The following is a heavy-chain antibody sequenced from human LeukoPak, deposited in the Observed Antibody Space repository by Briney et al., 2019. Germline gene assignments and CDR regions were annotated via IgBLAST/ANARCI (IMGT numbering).Heavy chain of an antibody. J-gene: IGHJ4*02. CDR2: VFYTGKT. CDR1: GGSVSTSDYY. V-gene: IGHV4-39*07. Sequence: PSETLSLTCTVSGGSVSTSDYYWGWIRQSPVKGLEWIGDVFYTGKTNYNPSLRGRATISIDTSKNQFSLKLTYVTAAGTAVYYCARVFDSWGQGTLVTVSS. CDR3: ARVFDS.